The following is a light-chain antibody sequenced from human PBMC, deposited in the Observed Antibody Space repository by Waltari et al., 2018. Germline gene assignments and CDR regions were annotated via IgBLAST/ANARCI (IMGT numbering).Light chain of an antibody. CDR2: AVS. CDR1: RNDVGGYNR. Sequence: QSALNQPPSVTGSPGQSVTIPFTGTRNDVGGYNRFSWYQQPPGTAPKLIIYAVSDRPSGVPDRFSGSKSDNTASLTISGLQAEDEADYYCSSYTSSSTLVFGGGTKLTVL. V-gene: IGLV2-18*02. CDR3: SSYTSSSTLV. J-gene: IGLJ2*01.